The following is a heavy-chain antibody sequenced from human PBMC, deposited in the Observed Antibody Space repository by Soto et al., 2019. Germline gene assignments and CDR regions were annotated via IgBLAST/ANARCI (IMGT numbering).Heavy chain of an antibody. Sequence: PSETLSLTCAVYGGSFSGYYWSWIRQPPGKGLEWIGEINHSGSTNYNPSLKSRVTISVDTSKNQFSLKPSSVTAADTAVYYCARGVGAYYDFWEPYYYMDVWGKGTTVTVSS. D-gene: IGHD3-3*01. CDR3: ARGVGAYYDFWEPYYYMDV. CDR2: INHSGST. CDR1: GGSFSGYY. V-gene: IGHV4-34*01. J-gene: IGHJ6*03.